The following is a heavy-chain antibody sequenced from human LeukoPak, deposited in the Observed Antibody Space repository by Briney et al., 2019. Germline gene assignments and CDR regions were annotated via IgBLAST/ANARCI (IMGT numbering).Heavy chain of an antibody. CDR2: INHSGST. Sequence: PSETLSLTCAVYGGSFSGYYWSWIRQPPGKGLEWIGEINHSGSTNYNPSLKSRVTISVDTSKNQFSLKLSSVTAADTAVYYCARGRSVSSLRFLEWFPRPPSYYFDYWGQGTLVTVSS. J-gene: IGHJ4*02. D-gene: IGHD3-3*01. CDR3: ARGRSVSSLRFLEWFPRPPSYYFDY. V-gene: IGHV4-34*01. CDR1: GGSFSGYY.